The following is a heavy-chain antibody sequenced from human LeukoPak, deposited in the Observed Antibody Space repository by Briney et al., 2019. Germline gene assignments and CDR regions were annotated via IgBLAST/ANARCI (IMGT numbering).Heavy chain of an antibody. CDR1: GFTFSSYA. CDR2: ISYDGSNK. J-gene: IGHJ4*02. D-gene: IGHD5-24*01. CDR3: ARDDGYNSDYFDY. V-gene: IGHV3-30-3*01. Sequence: GGSLRLSCAASGFTFSSYAMHWVRQAPGKGLEWVAVISYDGSNKYYADSVKGRFTISRDNSKNTLYLQMNSLRAEDTAVYYCARDDGYNSDYFDYWGQGTLVTVSS.